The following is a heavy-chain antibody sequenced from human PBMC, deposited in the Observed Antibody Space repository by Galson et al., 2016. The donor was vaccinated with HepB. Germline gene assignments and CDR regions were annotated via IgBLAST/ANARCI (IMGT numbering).Heavy chain of an antibody. CDR3: ARRGSKEKGYFDL. Sequence: CAFSGHSVPSNSVTWNWIRQSPSRGLEWLGRTYYRSKWYNDYEVSVKSRMTINPDTSKNHFSLQLNSVTPEDTAVYYCARRGSKEKGYFDLWGRGTLVTVSS. CDR2: TYYRSKWYN. D-gene: IGHD6-13*01. J-gene: IGHJ2*01. V-gene: IGHV6-1*01. CDR1: GHSVPSNSVT.